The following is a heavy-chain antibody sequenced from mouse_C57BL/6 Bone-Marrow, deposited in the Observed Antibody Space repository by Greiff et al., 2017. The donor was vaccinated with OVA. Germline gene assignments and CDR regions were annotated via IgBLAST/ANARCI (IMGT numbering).Heavy chain of an antibody. Sequence: VMLVESGGGLVQPGGSLKLSCAASGFTFSDYGMAWVRQAPRKGPEWVAFISNLAYSIYYADTVTGRFTISRENAKNTLYLEMSSLRSEDTAMYYCARVSYYYAMDYWGQGTSVTVSS. CDR2: ISNLAYSI. J-gene: IGHJ4*01. D-gene: IGHD6-2*01. CDR3: ARVSYYYAMDY. CDR1: GFTFSDYG. V-gene: IGHV5-15*01.